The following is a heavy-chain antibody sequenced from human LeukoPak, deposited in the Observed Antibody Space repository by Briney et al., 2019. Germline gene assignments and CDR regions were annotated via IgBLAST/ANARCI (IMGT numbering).Heavy chain of an antibody. D-gene: IGHD5-12*01. CDR1: GGTFSSYA. Sequence: SVKVSCRASGGTFSSYAISWVRQAPGQGLEWMGRIIPILGIANYAQKFQGRVTITADKSTSTAYMELSSLRSEDTAVYYCARGRIVATGYFDYWGQGTLVTVSS. V-gene: IGHV1-69*04. CDR2: IIPILGIA. CDR3: ARGRIVATGYFDY. J-gene: IGHJ4*02.